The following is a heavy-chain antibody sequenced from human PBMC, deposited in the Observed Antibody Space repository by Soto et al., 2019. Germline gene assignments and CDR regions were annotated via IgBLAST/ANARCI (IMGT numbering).Heavy chain of an antibody. CDR3: ARHGSSSSPPFGV. Sequence: PGESLTISCKGSGYSFTGYWIGWVRQMPGKGLEWMGIIYPGDSDTRYSPSFQGQVTISADKSISTAYLQWSSLKASDTAMYYCARHGSSSSPPFGVWGQGTTVTVSS. V-gene: IGHV5-51*01. CDR1: GYSFTGYW. D-gene: IGHD6-13*01. CDR2: IYPGDSDT. J-gene: IGHJ6*02.